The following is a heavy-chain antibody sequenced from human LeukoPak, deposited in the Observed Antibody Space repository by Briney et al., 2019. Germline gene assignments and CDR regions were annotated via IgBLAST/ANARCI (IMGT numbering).Heavy chain of an antibody. Sequence: ASVKVSCKASAYTFTSYGISWVRQAPGQGLEWMGWISAYNGNTNYAQKLQGRVTMTTDTSTSTAYMELRSLRSDDTAVYYCARARDCGGDCYNYYYYGMDVWGQGTTVTVSS. CDR3: ARARDCGGDCYNYYYYGMDV. V-gene: IGHV1-18*01. J-gene: IGHJ6*02. CDR1: AYTFTSYG. D-gene: IGHD2-21*02. CDR2: ISAYNGNT.